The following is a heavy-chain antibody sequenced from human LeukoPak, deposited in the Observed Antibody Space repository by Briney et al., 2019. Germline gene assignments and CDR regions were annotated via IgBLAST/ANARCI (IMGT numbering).Heavy chain of an antibody. Sequence: GASLRLSCAASGFTFSDYYMSWIRQAPGKGLEWVSYISSSGSTIYYADSVKGRFTISRDNAKNSLYLQMNSLRAEDTAVYYCARDPYCSSTSCDYFDYWGQGTLVTVSS. CDR3: ARDPYCSSTSCDYFDY. CDR2: ISSSGSTI. CDR1: GFTFSDYY. D-gene: IGHD2-2*01. V-gene: IGHV3-11*01. J-gene: IGHJ4*02.